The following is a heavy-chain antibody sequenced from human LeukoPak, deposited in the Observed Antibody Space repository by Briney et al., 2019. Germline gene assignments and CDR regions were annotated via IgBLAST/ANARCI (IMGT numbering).Heavy chain of an antibody. J-gene: IGHJ4*02. D-gene: IGHD6-6*01. V-gene: IGHV4-34*01. CDR3: ARVPAFIAARLNFDY. Sequence: PETLSLTCAVYGGSFSGYYWSWIRQPPGKGLEWIGEINHSGSTNYNPSLKSRVTISVDTSKNQFSLKLSSVTAADTAVYYCARVPAFIAARLNFDYWGQGTLVTVSS. CDR1: GGSFSGYY. CDR2: INHSGST.